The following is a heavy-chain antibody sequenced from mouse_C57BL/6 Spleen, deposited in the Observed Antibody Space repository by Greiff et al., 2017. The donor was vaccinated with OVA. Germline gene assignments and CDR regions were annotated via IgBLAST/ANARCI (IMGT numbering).Heavy chain of an antibody. CDR3: ARPPTGGKGFAY. CDR1: GYTFTSYW. Sequence: QVQLQQPGAELVRPGSSVKLSCKASGYTFTSYWMHWVKQRPIQGLEWIGNIDPSDSETHYNQKFKDKATLTVDKSSSTAYMQLSSLTSEGSAVYYCARPPTGGKGFAYWGQGTLVTVSA. V-gene: IGHV1-52*01. J-gene: IGHJ3*01. CDR2: IDPSDSET. D-gene: IGHD4-1*01.